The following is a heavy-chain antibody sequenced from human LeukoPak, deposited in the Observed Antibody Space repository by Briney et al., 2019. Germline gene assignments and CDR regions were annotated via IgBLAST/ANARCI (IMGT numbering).Heavy chain of an antibody. Sequence: SEILSLTCTVDGGSLSTYYWCWIRQPQGKGLEWIGYIYYNGYTDYNPSLKSRVTISVDTSKNQLSLHMSSVTASDSAIYYCARHRRNLNEDRFREGEPNFDYWGQGTLVTVSS. CDR3: ARHRRNLNEDRFREGEPNFDY. CDR1: GGSLSTYY. V-gene: IGHV4-59*08. D-gene: IGHD1-14*01. J-gene: IGHJ4*02. CDR2: IYYNGYT.